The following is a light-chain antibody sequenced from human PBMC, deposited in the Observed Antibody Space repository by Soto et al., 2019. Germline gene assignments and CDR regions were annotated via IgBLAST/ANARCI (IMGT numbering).Light chain of an antibody. CDR3: AAWDDSLNGWV. CDR2: YDD. V-gene: IGLV1-36*01. J-gene: IGLJ3*02. Sequence: QSVLTQPPSVSEAPRQRVTISCSGSSSNIGINAVNWYQQLPGEAPKLLIYYDDLLPSGVSDRFSGSKSATSASLAISGLQAEDEADYYCAAWDDSLNGWVFGGGTKLTVL. CDR1: SSNIGINA.